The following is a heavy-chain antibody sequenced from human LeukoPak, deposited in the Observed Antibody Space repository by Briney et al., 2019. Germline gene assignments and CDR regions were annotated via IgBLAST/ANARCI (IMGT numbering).Heavy chain of an antibody. Sequence: GGSLRLSCAASGFTFSSYSMNWVRQAPGMGLEWVSSISSSSSYIYYADSVKGRFTISRDNAKNSLYLQVNSLRAEDRAVYYCARDLEMATYWGQGTLVTVSS. V-gene: IGHV3-21*01. CDR1: GFTFSSYS. CDR3: ARDLEMATY. J-gene: IGHJ4*02. D-gene: IGHD5-24*01. CDR2: ISSSSSYI.